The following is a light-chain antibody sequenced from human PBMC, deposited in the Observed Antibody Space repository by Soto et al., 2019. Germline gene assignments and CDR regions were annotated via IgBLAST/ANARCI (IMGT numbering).Light chain of an antibody. Sequence: QSALTQPASVSGSPGQSITISCTGTASDVGGYNFVSWYQQYTGRAPKLMIYDVNNRSSGVSTRFSGSKSGNTASLTISGLQSEDEGDYYCMSYVSSATYVFGTGTKLTVL. CDR3: MSYVSSATYV. CDR2: DVN. CDR1: ASDVGGYNF. V-gene: IGLV2-14*01. J-gene: IGLJ1*01.